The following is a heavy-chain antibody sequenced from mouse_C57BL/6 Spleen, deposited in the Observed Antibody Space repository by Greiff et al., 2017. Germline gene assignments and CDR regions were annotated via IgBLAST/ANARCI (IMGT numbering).Heavy chain of an antibody. CDR2: ISDGGSYT. D-gene: IGHD2-4*01. J-gene: IGHJ4*01. CDR1: GFTFSSYA. V-gene: IGHV5-4*03. CDR3: ARDQGLDDYDGESYYAMDY. Sequence: EVKVVESGGGLVKPGGSLKLSCAASGFTFSSYAMSWVRQTPEKRLEWVATISDGGSYTYYPDNVKGRFTISRDNAKNNLYLQMSHLKSEDTAMYYCARDQGLDDYDGESYYAMDYWGQGTSVTVSS.